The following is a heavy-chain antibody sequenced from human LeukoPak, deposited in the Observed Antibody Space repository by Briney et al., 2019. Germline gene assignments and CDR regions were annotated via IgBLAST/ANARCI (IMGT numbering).Heavy chain of an antibody. V-gene: IGHV3-30-3*01. CDR3: AKDLGNGGNFDY. D-gene: IGHD3-16*01. CDR1: GFTSSSYA. J-gene: IGHJ4*02. Sequence: GGSMRPSCPASGFTSSSYAMHWVRQAPGKGLEWGAVISYDGSNKYYADSVKGRFTISRDNSKNTLYLQMNSLRAEDTAVYYCAKDLGNGGNFDYWGQGTLVTVSS. CDR2: ISYDGSNK.